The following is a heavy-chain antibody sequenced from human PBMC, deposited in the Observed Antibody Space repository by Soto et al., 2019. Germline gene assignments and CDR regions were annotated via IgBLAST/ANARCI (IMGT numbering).Heavy chain of an antibody. CDR3: AADLPNWGAYAFDY. D-gene: IGHD7-27*01. V-gene: IGHV3-15*07. CDR2: IKSKNDGGTT. CDR1: GFTFTNAW. Sequence: EVQLVESGGGLVEPGGSLRLSCAASGFTFTNAWLNWVRQAPGKGLEWVGRIKSKNDGGTTDYAAPVKGRFTISRDDSENTVYLQMNSLKTEDTAVYYCAADLPNWGAYAFDYWGQGTLVTLSS. J-gene: IGHJ4*02.